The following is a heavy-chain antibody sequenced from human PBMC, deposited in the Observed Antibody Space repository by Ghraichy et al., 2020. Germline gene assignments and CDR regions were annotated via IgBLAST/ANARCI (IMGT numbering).Heavy chain of an antibody. V-gene: IGHV3-23*01. Sequence: LSLTCAASGFTFSSYAMSWVRQAPGKGLEWVSTISGGGGYTYYADSVKGRFTISRDNSKNTLSLQMNSLRAEDTAVYYCAKSRDSSGYPYYFYGMDVWGQGTTVTVSS. CDR2: ISGGGGYT. D-gene: IGHD3-22*01. CDR3: AKSRDSSGYPYYFYGMDV. J-gene: IGHJ6*02. CDR1: GFTFSSYA.